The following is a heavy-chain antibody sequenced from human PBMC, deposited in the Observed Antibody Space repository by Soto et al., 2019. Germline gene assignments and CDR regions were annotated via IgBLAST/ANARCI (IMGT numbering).Heavy chain of an antibody. V-gene: IGHV1-46*01. Sequence: ASVKVSCKASGYTFTSYYMHWVRQAPGQGLEWMGIINPSGGSTSYAQKFQGRVTMTRDTSTSTVYMELSSLRSEDTAVYYCASASGDLNPFDIWGQGTMVTVSS. CDR3: ASASGDLNPFDI. J-gene: IGHJ3*02. CDR1: GYTFTSYY. D-gene: IGHD7-27*01. CDR2: INPSGGST.